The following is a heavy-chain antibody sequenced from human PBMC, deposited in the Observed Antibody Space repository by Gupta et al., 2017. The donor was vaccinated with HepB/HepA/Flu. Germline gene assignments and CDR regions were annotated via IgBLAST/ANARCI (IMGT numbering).Heavy chain of an antibody. CDR1: GFTFNFYG. Sequence: DVQLLESGGGLVQPGGSLRLSCVVSGFTFNFYGMTWVSQAPGKGLEWVSSISFSGSGTYYADSVKGRFTISRDDSRNTLYLQRNSLRAEDTALYYCAKDVSQLDISGSPDSWGQGILVTVSS. CDR2: ISFSGSGT. V-gene: IGHV3-23*01. CDR3: AKDVSQLDISGSPDS. D-gene: IGHD3-10*01. J-gene: IGHJ4*02.